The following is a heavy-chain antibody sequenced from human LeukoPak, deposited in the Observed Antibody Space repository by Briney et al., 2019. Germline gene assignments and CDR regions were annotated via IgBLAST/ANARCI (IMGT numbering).Heavy chain of an antibody. CDR2: IYSGGST. CDR3: AKDQENYDYVWGSYRPLAFDY. V-gene: IGHV3-53*01. CDR1: GFTVSSNY. D-gene: IGHD3-16*02. Sequence: PGGSLRLSCAASGFTVSSNYMSWVRQAPGKGLEWVSVIYSGGSTYYADSVKGRFTISRDNSKNTLYLQMNSLRAEDTAVYYCAKDQENYDYVWGSYRPLAFDYWGQGTLVTVSS. J-gene: IGHJ4*02.